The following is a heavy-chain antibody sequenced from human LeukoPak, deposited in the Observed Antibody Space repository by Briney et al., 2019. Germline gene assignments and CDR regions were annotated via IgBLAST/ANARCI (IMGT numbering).Heavy chain of an antibody. CDR3: AGGIASTGRYYFDY. CDR2: ISAYNGNT. D-gene: IGHD6-13*01. Sequence: ASVKVSCKASGYTFTGYYMHWVRQALGQGLEWMGWISAYNGNTNYAQNFQGRVTMTTDTSTSTAYMELRSLRSDDTAVYYCAGGIASTGRYYFDYWGQGTLVTVSS. J-gene: IGHJ4*02. CDR1: GYTFTGYY. V-gene: IGHV1-18*04.